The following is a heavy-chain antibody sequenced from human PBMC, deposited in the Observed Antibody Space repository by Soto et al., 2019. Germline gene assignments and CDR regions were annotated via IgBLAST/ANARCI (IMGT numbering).Heavy chain of an antibody. D-gene: IGHD3-10*01. CDR2: ISSSSSYI. J-gene: IGHJ4*02. CDR3: ARDHAITMVRGVITFDY. V-gene: IGHV3-21*01. CDR1: GFTFSSYS. Sequence: GGSLRLSCAASGFTFSSYSMNWVRQAPGKGLEWVSSISSSSSYIYYADSVKGRFTISRDNAKNSLYLQMNSLRAEDTAVYYCARDHAITMVRGVITFDYWGQGTLVTVSS.